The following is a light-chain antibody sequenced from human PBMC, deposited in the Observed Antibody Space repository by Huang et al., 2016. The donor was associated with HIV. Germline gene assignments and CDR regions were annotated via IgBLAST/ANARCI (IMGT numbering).Light chain of an antibody. CDR1: QSVSSY. J-gene: IGKJ4*01. CDR3: QQRSNWPLT. CDR2: DAS. Sequence: EIVLTQSPATLSLSPGERATLSCRASQSVSSYLAWYPQKPGQAPRLLIYDASNRATGIPARFSGSGSVTDFTLTISSLEPEDFAGYYCQQRSNWPLTFGGGTKVEIK. V-gene: IGKV3-11*01.